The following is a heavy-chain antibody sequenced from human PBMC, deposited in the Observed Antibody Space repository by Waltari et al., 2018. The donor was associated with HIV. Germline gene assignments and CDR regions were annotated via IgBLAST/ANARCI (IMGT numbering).Heavy chain of an antibody. J-gene: IGHJ6*02. CDR3: ARGDHPGVVVVPAAGSYYYGMDV. V-gene: IGHV1-69*01. CDR1: GGTFSSYA. Sequence: QVQLVQSGAEVKKPGSSVKVSCKASGGTFSSYAISWVRQAPGQGLEWMGGIIPIFGTANYAQKFQGRVTITADESASTAYMALSSLRSEDTAVYYCARGDHPGVVVVPAAGSYYYGMDVWGQGTTVTVSS. CDR2: IIPIFGTA. D-gene: IGHD2-2*01.